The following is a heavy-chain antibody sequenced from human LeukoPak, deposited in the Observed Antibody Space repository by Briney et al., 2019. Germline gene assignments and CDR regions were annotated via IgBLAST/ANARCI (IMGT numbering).Heavy chain of an antibody. CDR2: IRYDGSNK. CDR3: AKGRGTMIVGHFDI. CDR1: GFTFSSYA. Sequence: PGGSLRLSCAASGFTFSSYAMTWVRQAPGKGLEWVAFIRYDGSNKYYADSVKGRFTISRDNSKNTLYLQMNSLRAEDTAVYYCAKGRGTMIVGHFDIWGQGTMVTVSS. D-gene: IGHD3-22*01. J-gene: IGHJ3*02. V-gene: IGHV3-30*02.